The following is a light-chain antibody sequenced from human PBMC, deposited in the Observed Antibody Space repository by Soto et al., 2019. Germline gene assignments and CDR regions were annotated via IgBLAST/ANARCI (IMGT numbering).Light chain of an antibody. CDR3: QQYSSFPVT. V-gene: IGKV1-39*01. J-gene: IGKJ1*01. CDR2: DIS. Sequence: EIQLTQSPASLSASVGDRATISCRASQSVISYLHWYQQKPGRAPNLLIYDISTWPSGVSSRFSGSGSGTDFTLTISSLQHEDFATYYCQQYSSFPVTFGQGTKVDI. CDR1: QSVISY.